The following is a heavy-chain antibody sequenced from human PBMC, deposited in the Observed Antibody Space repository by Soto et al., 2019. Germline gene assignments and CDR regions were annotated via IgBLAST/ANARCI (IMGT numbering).Heavy chain of an antibody. Sequence: SETLSLTCAVYGGSFSGYYWSWIRQPPGKGLEWIGEINHSGSTNYNPSLKSRVTISVDTSKNQFSLKLSSVTAADTAVYYCARDGVVVAATTPNWFDPWGQGILVTVAS. CDR2: INHSGST. D-gene: IGHD2-15*01. V-gene: IGHV4-34*01. CDR3: ARDGVVVAATTPNWFDP. J-gene: IGHJ5*02. CDR1: GGSFSGYY.